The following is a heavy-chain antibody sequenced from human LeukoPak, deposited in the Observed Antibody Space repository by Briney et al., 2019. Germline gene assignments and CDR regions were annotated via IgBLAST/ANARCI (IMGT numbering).Heavy chain of an antibody. D-gene: IGHD5-18*01. CDR1: GVSLSSYY. Sequence: SGTLSLTCIGSGVSLSSYYWRWVRQPPREGLGWVGDIYYSGSTNYNPSLKSRVTISVATSKNQFSLKLSSVTAADTAVYYCARSGYSYGADAFDIWGQGTMVTVSS. CDR3: ARSGYSYGADAFDI. CDR2: IYYSGST. V-gene: IGHV4-59*01. J-gene: IGHJ3*02.